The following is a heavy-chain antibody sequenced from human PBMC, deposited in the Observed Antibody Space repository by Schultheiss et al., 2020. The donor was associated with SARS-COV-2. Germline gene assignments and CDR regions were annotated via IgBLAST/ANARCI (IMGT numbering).Heavy chain of an antibody. CDR1: GGSISNYY. D-gene: IGHD5-12*01. J-gene: IGHJ4*02. Sequence: SETLSLTCTVSGGSISNYYWSWIRQPPGKGLEWIGFIYHSGSTNYNPSLKSRVMISVDMSKNQFSLKLRSVTAADTAVYYCARAQWLRGDFDYWGQGTLVTVSS. CDR2: IYHSGST. CDR3: ARAQWLRGDFDY. V-gene: IGHV4-59*01.